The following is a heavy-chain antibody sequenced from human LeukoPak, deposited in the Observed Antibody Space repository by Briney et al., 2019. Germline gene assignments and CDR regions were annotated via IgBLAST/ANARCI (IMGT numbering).Heavy chain of an antibody. J-gene: IGHJ4*02. CDR2: ISSSSSYI. Sequence: GGSLRLSCAASGFTFSSYKMNWVRQAPGKGLEWVSNISSSSSYIYYADSVKGRFTISRDNAKNSLYLQMNSLRDVDTAVYYCARGTVPGVFDYWGQGTLVTVSS. D-gene: IGHD6-19*01. CDR3: ARGTVPGVFDY. V-gene: IGHV3-21*01. CDR1: GFTFSSYK.